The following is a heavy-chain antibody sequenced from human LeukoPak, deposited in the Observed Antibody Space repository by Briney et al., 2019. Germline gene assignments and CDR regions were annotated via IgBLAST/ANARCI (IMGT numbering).Heavy chain of an antibody. CDR1: GFTFSSYA. D-gene: IGHD2-21*01. Sequence: GGSLRLSCAASGFTFSSYAMNWVRQAPGKGLEWVSAISGSGGSTYYADSVKGRFTISRDNSKTTLYLQMNSLRAEDTAVYYCAKGTMWWFLYSWGQGTTVTVSS. CDR2: ISGSGGST. CDR3: AKGTMWWFLYS. J-gene: IGHJ6*02. V-gene: IGHV3-23*01.